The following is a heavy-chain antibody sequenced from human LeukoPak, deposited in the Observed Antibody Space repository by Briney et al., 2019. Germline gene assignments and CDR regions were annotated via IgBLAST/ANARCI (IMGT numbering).Heavy chain of an antibody. J-gene: IGHJ5*02. CDR3: ARLRGRYYYGSGSSLGP. V-gene: IGHV4-34*01. Sequence: KPSETLSLTCAVYGGSFSGYYWSWIRQPPGKGLEWIGEINHSGSTNYNPPLKSRVTISVDTSKNQFSLKLSSVTAADTAVYYCARLRGRYYYGSGSSLGPWGQGTLVTVSS. CDR2: INHSGST. CDR1: GGSFSGYY. D-gene: IGHD3-10*01.